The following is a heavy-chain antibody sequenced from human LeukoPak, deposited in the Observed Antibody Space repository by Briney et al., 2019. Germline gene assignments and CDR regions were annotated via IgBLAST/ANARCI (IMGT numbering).Heavy chain of an antibody. D-gene: IGHD6-19*01. CDR1: GGTFSSYA. CDR2: IIPIFGTA. J-gene: IGHJ5*02. CDR3: ARSGRAVATLNWFDP. V-gene: IGHV1-69*13. Sequence: GASAKVSCKASGGTFSSYAISWVRQAPGQGLEWMGGIIPIFGTANYAQKFQGRVTITADESTSTAYMELSSLRSEDTAVYYCARSGRAVATLNWFDPWGQGTLVTVSS.